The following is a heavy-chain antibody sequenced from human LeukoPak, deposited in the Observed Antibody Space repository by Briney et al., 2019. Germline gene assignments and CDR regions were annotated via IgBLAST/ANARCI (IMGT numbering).Heavy chain of an antibody. J-gene: IGHJ4*02. CDR3: ASTYSSSWYSFDY. CDR2: ISSDGSNK. D-gene: IGHD6-13*01. CDR1: GFTFGSYG. Sequence: PGRSLRLSCAASGFTFGSYGMHWVRLAPGEGLEWVAVISSDGSNKYYADSVKGRLTISRDNSKNTLYLQMSSLRAVDTAVYYCASTYSSSWYSFDYWGQGTLVTVSS. V-gene: IGHV3-30*03.